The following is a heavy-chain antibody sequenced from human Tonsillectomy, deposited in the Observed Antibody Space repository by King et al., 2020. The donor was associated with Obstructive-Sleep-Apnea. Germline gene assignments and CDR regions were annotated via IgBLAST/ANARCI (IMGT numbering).Heavy chain of an antibody. D-gene: IGHD5-24*01. CDR1: GYTFTSFD. V-gene: IGHV1-8*01. J-gene: IGHJ4*02. Sequence: QLVQSGAEVKKPGASVKVSCKASGYTFTSFDINCVRQATGQEREWMGWMNPNRGNTSYEQKFQGRGTMTRNTPISTAYMELSSRRSEDTAVYYCARASVAEMATIRGDFDYWGQGTLVTVSS. CDR3: ARASVAEMATIRGDFDY. CDR2: MNPNRGNT.